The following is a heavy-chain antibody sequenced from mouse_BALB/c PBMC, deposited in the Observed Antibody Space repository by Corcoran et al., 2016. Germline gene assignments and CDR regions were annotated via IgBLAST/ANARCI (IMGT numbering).Heavy chain of an antibody. D-gene: IGHD2-1*01. J-gene: IGHJ3*01. CDR3: AREGVSYGNYESWFAY. V-gene: IGHV14-3*02. Sequence: EVQLQQSGAELAKPGASVKLSCTASGFNIKDTYMHWVKQRPEQGLEWIGRIDPANGNTKYDPKFQGKATITADTSSNTAYLQLSSLTSEDTAVYYCAREGVSYGNYESWFAYWGQGTLVTVSA. CDR1: GFNIKDTY. CDR2: IDPANGNT.